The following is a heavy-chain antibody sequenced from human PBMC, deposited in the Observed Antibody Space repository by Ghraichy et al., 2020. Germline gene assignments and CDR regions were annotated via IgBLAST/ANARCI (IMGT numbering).Heavy chain of an antibody. J-gene: IGHJ4*02. Sequence: ASVKVSCKASGYTFTSYYMHWVRQAPGQGLEWMGIINPSGGSTSYAQKFQGRVTMTRDTSTSTVYMELSSLRSEDTAVYYCAREWDPYCGGDCATSHWGQGTLVTVSS. V-gene: IGHV1-46*01. CDR1: GYTFTSYY. D-gene: IGHD2-21*02. CDR2: INPSGGST. CDR3: AREWDPYCGGDCATSH.